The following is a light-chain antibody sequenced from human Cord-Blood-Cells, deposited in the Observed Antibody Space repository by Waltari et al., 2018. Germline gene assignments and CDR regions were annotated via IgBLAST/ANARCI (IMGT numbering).Light chain of an antibody. V-gene: IGKV3-20*01. CDR3: QQYGSSPFT. J-gene: IGKJ3*01. CDR1: QSVSSSY. Sequence: EIVLTQSPGTLSLSPGERATLPGRAIQSVSSSYLALYQQKPGQAPRLLIYGASSRATGIPDRFSGSGSGTDFTLTISRLEPEDFAVYYCQQYGSSPFTFGPGTKVDIK. CDR2: GAS.